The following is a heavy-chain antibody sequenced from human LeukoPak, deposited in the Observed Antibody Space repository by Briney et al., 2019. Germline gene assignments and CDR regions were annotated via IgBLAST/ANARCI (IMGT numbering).Heavy chain of an antibody. CDR3: ARQSYGLGSYPYYMDV. Sequence: GGSLRLSCAASGFTFSSYSMNWVRQAPGKGLEWVPYISSSSTIYYAHSVKGRFTISRDNAKNSLYLQMNSLRAEDTAVYYCARQSYGLGSYPYYMDVWGKGTTVTVSS. CDR1: GFTFSSYS. V-gene: IGHV3-48*01. CDR2: ISSSSTI. J-gene: IGHJ6*03. D-gene: IGHD3-10*01.